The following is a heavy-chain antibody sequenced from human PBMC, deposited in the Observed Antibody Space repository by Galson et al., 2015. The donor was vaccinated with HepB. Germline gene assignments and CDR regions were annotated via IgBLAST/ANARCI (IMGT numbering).Heavy chain of an antibody. V-gene: IGHV1-18*01. J-gene: IGHJ3*02. Sequence: SVKVSCKASGYTFSGYGISWVRQAPGQGLEWVGWISAYSGTTKYVQKFQGRVTMTTGTAMSTAYMELRSLRADDSAIYYCAREGLYSAYEVGGFDIWGQGTRVTVSS. D-gene: IGHD5-12*01. CDR2: ISAYSGTT. CDR1: GYTFSGYG. CDR3: AREGLYSAYEVGGFDI.